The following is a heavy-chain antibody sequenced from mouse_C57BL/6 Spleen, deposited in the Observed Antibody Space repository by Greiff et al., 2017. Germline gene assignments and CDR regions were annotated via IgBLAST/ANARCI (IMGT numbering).Heavy chain of an antibody. J-gene: IGHJ3*01. CDR2: IDPSDSYT. CDR3: ARLDGSSSWFAY. D-gene: IGHD1-1*01. Sequence: VKLQQPGAELVMPGASVKLSCKASGYTFTSYWMHWVKQRPGQGLEWIGEIDPSDSYTNYNQKFKGKSTLTVDKSYSTAYMQLSSLTSEDSAVYYCARLDGSSSWFAYWGQGTLVTVSA. CDR1: GYTFTSYW. V-gene: IGHV1-69*01.